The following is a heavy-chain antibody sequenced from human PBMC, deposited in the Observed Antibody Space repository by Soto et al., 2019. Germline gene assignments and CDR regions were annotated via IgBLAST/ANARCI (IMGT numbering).Heavy chain of an antibody. J-gene: IGHJ3*02. D-gene: IGHD3-16*02. CDR2: IWYDGSNK. CDR1: GFTFFSYG. V-gene: IGHV3-33*01. Sequence: QVQLVESGGGVVQPGRSLRLSCAASGFTFFSYGMHWVRQAPGKGLEWVAVIWYDGSNKYYADSVKGRFTISRDNSKNSLYLQMNSLRPEDTAVYYCARDHIVALRGEECDFDIWGQGTIVTVSS. CDR3: ARDHIVALRGEECDFDI.